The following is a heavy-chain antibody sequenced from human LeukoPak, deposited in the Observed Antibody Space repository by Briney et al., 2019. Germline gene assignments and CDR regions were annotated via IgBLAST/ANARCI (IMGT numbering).Heavy chain of an antibody. Sequence: ASVTVSCKASGYTFTGYYMHWVRQAPGQGLEWMGWINPNSGGTNYAQKFQGRVTMTRDTSISTAYMELSRLRSDDTAVYYCARDLSRIQLWGIHGELDYWGQGTLVTVSS. D-gene: IGHD5-18*01. V-gene: IGHV1-2*02. J-gene: IGHJ4*02. CDR3: ARDLSRIQLWGIHGELDY. CDR1: GYTFTGYY. CDR2: INPNSGGT.